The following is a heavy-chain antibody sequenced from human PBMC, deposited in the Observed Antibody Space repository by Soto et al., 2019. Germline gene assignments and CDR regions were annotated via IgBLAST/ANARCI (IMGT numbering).Heavy chain of an antibody. CDR2: IYYSGST. CDR1: GGSISSYY. D-gene: IGHD1-26*01. CDR3: ARQGGLYSGSPGGGDAFDI. V-gene: IGHV4-59*08. J-gene: IGHJ3*02. Sequence: PSETLSLTCTVSGGSISSYYWSWIRQPPGKGLEWIGYIYYSGSTNYNPSLKSRVTISVDTSKNQFSLKLSSVTAADTAVYYCARQGGLYSGSPGGGDAFDIWGQGPMVTVSS.